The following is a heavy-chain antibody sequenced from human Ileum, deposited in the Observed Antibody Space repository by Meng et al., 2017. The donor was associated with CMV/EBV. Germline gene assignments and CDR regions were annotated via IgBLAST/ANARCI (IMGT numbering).Heavy chain of an antibody. V-gene: IGHV3-21*01. CDR2: ISSSSSYI. CDR3: AKDIAAAAPGAPTN. Sequence: GGSLSPSCAVSGFTFSSYSMKWVRQAPGKGLEWVSSISSSSSYIFYADSVKGRFTISRDNTRNTLYLQMNSLRAEDTAVYYCAKDIAAAAPGAPTNWGQGTLVTVSS. CDR1: GFTFSSYS. D-gene: IGHD6-13*01. J-gene: IGHJ4*02.